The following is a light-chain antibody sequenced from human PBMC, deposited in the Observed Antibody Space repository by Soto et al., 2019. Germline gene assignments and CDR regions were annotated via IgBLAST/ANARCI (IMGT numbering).Light chain of an antibody. V-gene: IGLV2-11*01. CDR1: TSDVAGYNY. CDR3: SSYAGSNNLV. Sequence: QSALTQPRSVSGSPGQSVTISCTGTTSDVAGYNYVSWYQHHPGKAPKLLISDVTKRPSWVPDRFSGSKSGSTASLTISELQAEDEADYYCSSYAGSNNLVFGGGTKVTVL. CDR2: DVT. J-gene: IGLJ2*01.